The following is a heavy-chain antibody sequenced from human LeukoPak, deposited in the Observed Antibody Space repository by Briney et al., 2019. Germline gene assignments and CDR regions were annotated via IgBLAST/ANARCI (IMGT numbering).Heavy chain of an antibody. V-gene: IGHV1-18*01. D-gene: IGHD1-26*01. CDR2: ISAYNGNT. CDR1: GYTFTSYG. J-gene: IGHJ5*02. Sequence: ASVKVSCKASGYTFTSYGISWVRQAPGQGLEWMGWISAYNGNTNYAQKLQGRVTMTTDTSTSTAYMELRSLRSDDTAVYYCAREPKPPTNNWFDPWGQGTLVTVSS. CDR3: AREPKPPTNNWFDP.